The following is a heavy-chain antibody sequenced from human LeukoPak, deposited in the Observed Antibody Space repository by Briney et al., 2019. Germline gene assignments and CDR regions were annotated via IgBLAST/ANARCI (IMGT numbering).Heavy chain of an antibody. Sequence: SETLSLTCTVSGGSISSYYWSWIRQPPGKGLEWIGYIYYSGSTNYNPSLKSRVTISVDTSKNQFSLKLSSVTAADTAVYYCARVRCSGGSCYSFLDYWGQGTLVTVSS. CDR2: IYYSGST. CDR1: GGSISSYY. CDR3: ARVRCSGGSCYSFLDY. J-gene: IGHJ4*02. D-gene: IGHD2-15*01. V-gene: IGHV4-59*01.